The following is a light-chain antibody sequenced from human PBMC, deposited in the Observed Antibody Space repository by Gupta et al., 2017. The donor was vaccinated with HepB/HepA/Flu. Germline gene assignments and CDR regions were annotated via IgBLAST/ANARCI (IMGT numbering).Light chain of an antibody. CDR1: QSVSSYY. CDR3: QQYGNSLT. CDR2: DAS. Sequence: EIVLTQSPGTLSLSPGETATLSCRASQSVSSYYLAWYQQKPGQAPRLLIYDASTRATGIPNRFSGSGSGTDFTLTINTLETEDFAVYYCQQYGNSLTFGQGTRLEIK. J-gene: IGKJ5*01. V-gene: IGKV3-20*01.